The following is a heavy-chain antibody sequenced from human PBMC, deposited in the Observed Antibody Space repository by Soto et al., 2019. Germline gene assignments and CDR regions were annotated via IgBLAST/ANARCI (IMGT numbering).Heavy chain of an antibody. J-gene: IGHJ4*02. CDR2: IYYSGST. V-gene: IGHV4-59*08. CDR3: ARTQSCDGVNCYSTPFDY. Sequence: TSETLSLTCTVSGGSISSYYWSWIRQPPGKGLEWIGYIYYSGSTNYNPSLKSRVTISVDTSKNQNSLILQLSSLRAEDTAVYYCARTQSCDGVNCYSTPFDYWGRGTLVTVSS. D-gene: IGHD2-15*01. CDR1: GGSISSYY.